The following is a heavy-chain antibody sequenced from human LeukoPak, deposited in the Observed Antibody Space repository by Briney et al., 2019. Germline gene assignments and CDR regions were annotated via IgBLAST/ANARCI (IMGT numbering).Heavy chain of an antibody. CDR3: ARHCSSTSCYYAFDI. D-gene: IGHD2-2*01. Sequence: GSLRLSCAASGFTFSSYWMHWVRQVPGKGLVWVSRIGSDGSSTSFADSVKGRFTISRDNAKNTLYLQMNSLRAEDTAVYYCARHCSSTSCYYAFDIWGQGTMVTVSS. CDR2: IGSDGSST. V-gene: IGHV3-74*01. CDR1: GFTFSSYW. J-gene: IGHJ3*02.